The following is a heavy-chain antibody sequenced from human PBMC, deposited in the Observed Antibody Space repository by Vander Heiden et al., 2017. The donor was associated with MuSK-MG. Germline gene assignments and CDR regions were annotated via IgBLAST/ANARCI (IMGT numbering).Heavy chain of an antibody. J-gene: IGHJ5*02. D-gene: IGHD3-22*01. Sequence: QITLKESGPTLVKPTQTLTLTCTFSGFSLSTSVVGVGWIRQPPGKALEWLALIYWDEDKSYSPTRESRLTITKDTAKNQVVIKKTKMETVETATYYCAHSPPHDDDSSGYCPWGQGTLVTVSS. CDR2: IYWDEDK. CDR3: AHSPPHDDDSSGYCP. CDR1: GFSLSTSVVG. V-gene: IGHV2-5*02.